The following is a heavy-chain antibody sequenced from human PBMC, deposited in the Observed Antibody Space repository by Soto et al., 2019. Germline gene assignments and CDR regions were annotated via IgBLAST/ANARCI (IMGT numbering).Heavy chain of an antibody. CDR2: ISHDGNNK. J-gene: IGHJ4*02. Sequence: QVKLVESGGGVVQPGRSLRLSCEASKFTFSSSPMHWVRQAPGKGLEWVAVISHDGNNKNYADSVKGRFTISRDNAKNTMYLQMVSLKTKDTAVYYCASGRWSTCWGGGDFDYWGRGTLVTVSS. V-gene: IGHV3-30-3*01. CDR1: KFTFSSSP. D-gene: IGHD7-27*01. CDR3: ASGRWSTCWGGGDFDY.